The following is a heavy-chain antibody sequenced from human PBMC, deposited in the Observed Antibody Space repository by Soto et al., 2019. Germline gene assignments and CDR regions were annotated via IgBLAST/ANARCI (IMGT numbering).Heavy chain of an antibody. V-gene: IGHV3-23*01. Sequence: GGSLRLSCAASGFVCTSYDMSWVRQAPGKGLEWVSTILVGGSTHYEDSVKGRFTISRDRSKNTVYLQMNSLTAGDTAVYYCAKATATGGGAFDICGQGTMVTVSS. D-gene: IGHD2-8*02. J-gene: IGHJ3*02. CDR2: ILVGGST. CDR3: AKATATGGGAFDI. CDR1: GFVCTSYD.